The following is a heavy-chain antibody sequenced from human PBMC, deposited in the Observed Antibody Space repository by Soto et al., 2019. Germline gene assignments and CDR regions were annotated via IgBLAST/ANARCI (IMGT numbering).Heavy chain of an antibody. V-gene: IGHV3-21*01. CDR3: ARDRGYSYGINAYGMDV. CDR2: ISSSSSYI. CDR1: GFTSIIYS. D-gene: IGHD5-18*01. Sequence: EGSLRLPGSPSGFTSIIYSMNWVPRAPGRGLEWASSISSSSSYIYYADESRARFTISRDNAKNSLYLQMNSLRAEDTAVYYCARDRGYSYGINAYGMDVWGRGSTVTV. J-gene: IGHJ6*02.